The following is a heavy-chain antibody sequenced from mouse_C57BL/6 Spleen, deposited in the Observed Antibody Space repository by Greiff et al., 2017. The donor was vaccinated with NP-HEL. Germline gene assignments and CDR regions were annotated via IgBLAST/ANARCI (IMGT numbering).Heavy chain of an antibody. CDR1: GFTFSDFY. D-gene: IGHD2-4*01. CDR2: SRNKANDYTT. Sequence: EVKVVESGGGLVQSGRSLRLSCATSGFTFSDFYMEWVRQAPGKGLEWIAASRNKANDYTTEYSASVKGRFIVSRDTSQSILSLQMNALRAEDTAIYYCARDALYEYGAMDYWGQGTSVTVSS. V-gene: IGHV7-1*01. J-gene: IGHJ4*01. CDR3: ARDALYEYGAMDY.